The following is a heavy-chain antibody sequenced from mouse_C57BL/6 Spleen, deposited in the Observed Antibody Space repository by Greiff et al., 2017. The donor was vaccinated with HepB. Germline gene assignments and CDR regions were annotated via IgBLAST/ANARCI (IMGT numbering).Heavy chain of an antibody. Sequence: QVQLQQSGAELVKPGASVKLSCKASGYTFTSYWMQWVKQRPGQGLEWIGEIDPSDSYTNYNQKFKGKATLTVDTSSSTAYMQLSSLTSEDSAVYYCARSGVGPAWFAYWGQGTLVTVSA. J-gene: IGHJ3*01. CDR3: ARSGVGPAWFAY. CDR2: IDPSDSYT. D-gene: IGHD4-1*01. V-gene: IGHV1-50*01. CDR1: GYTFTSYW.